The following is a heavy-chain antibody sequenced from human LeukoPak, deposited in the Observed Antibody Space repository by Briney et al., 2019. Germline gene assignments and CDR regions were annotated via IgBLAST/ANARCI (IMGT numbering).Heavy chain of an antibody. CDR3: ARDLERFGEFGFDY. CDR1: GFSFGTYW. V-gene: IGHV3-66*01. Sequence: GGSLRLSCAASGFSFGTYWMSWVRQAPGKWLEWVSVIYSGGSTYYADSVKGRFTISRDNSKNTLYLQMNSLRAEDTAVYYCARDLERFGEFGFDYWGQGTLVTVSS. D-gene: IGHD3-10*01. CDR2: IYSGGST. J-gene: IGHJ4*02.